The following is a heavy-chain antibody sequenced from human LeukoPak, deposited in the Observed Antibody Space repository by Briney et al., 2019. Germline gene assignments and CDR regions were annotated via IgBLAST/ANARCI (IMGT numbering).Heavy chain of an antibody. CDR1: GFTFSSYG. D-gene: IGHD6-6*01. V-gene: IGHV3-30*18. CDR2: ISYDGSNK. Sequence: LPGGSLRLSCAASGFTFSSYGMHWVRQAPGKGLEWVAVISYDGSNKYYADSVKGRFTISRDNSKNTLYLQMNSLRAEDTAVYYCAKSRYSSSHRYFDYWGQGTLVTVSS. J-gene: IGHJ4*02. CDR3: AKSRYSSSHRYFDY.